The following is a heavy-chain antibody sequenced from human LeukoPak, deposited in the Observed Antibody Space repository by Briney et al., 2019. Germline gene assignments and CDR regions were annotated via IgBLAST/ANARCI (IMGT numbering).Heavy chain of an antibody. V-gene: IGHV5-51*01. Sequence: GESLKISCKSSGYTFSSYWIGWVRQMPGKGLEWMGIIHPGDSDTRYSPSFQGQVAISADKSTSTVYLQWSSLKALDSAMYYCSRRGVGSDDYWGQGTLLIVSS. J-gene: IGHJ4*02. CDR1: GYTFSSYW. CDR2: IHPGDSDT. D-gene: IGHD3-10*01. CDR3: SRRGVGSDDY.